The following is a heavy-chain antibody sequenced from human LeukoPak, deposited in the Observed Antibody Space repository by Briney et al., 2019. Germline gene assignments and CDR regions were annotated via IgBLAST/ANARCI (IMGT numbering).Heavy chain of an antibody. CDR2: IIPIFGTA. CDR1: GGTFSSYA. V-gene: IGHV1-69*13. Sequence: EASVKVSCKASGGTFSSYAISWVRQAPGQGLEWMGGIIPIFGTANYAQKFQGRVTITADESTSTAYMELSSLRSEDTAVYYCARDGGAVAGSWVLDYYGMDVWGQGTTVTVSS. CDR3: ARDGGAVAGSWVLDYYGMDV. J-gene: IGHJ6*02. D-gene: IGHD6-19*01.